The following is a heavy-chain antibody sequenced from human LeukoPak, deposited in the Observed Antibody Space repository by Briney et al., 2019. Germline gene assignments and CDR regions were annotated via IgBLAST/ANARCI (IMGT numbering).Heavy chain of an antibody. Sequence: GGCLRLSCAASGFTFTTYWISSVRQDPGKGLGWVASIKQDGTEKSYVASVKGRFTSSRDNAKNSLYLQMKSLRAEDTAVYYCARAGGYCDYWGQGALVTVSS. D-gene: IGHD6-13*01. CDR2: IKQDGTEK. J-gene: IGHJ4*02. CDR3: ARAGGYCDY. V-gene: IGHV3-7*01. CDR1: GFTFTTYW.